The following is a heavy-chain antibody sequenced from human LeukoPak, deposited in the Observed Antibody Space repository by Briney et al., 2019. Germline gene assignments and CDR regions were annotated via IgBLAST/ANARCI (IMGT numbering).Heavy chain of an antibody. CDR3: ARRKYGGDYNGMDV. D-gene: IGHD5-12*01. V-gene: IGHV1-18*01. J-gene: IGHJ6*02. Sequence: ASVKVSCKASGYTFSSYGINWVRLAPGRGPEWMASINPQKRDTHYAQNFQGRVTVTAGTSTNPAYMELRSLRSGDTAIYYCARRKYGGDYNGMDVWGRGTTVSVSS. CDR1: GYTFSSYG. CDR2: INPQKRDT.